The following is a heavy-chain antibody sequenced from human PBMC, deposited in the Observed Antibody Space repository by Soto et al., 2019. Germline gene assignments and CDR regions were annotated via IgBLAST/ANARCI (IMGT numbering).Heavy chain of an antibody. D-gene: IGHD2-15*01. CDR2: ISSSGGST. CDR3: AREKDGSRSGYFDY. CDR1: GFTFSSYA. J-gene: IGHJ4*02. V-gene: IGHV3-64*01. Sequence: GGSLRLSCAASGFTFSSYAMSWVRQAPGKGLEYVSAISSSGGSTYYANSVKGRFTISRDDSKNTLYLQMGSLRAEDMAVYYCAREKDGSRSGYFDYWGQGTLVTVSS.